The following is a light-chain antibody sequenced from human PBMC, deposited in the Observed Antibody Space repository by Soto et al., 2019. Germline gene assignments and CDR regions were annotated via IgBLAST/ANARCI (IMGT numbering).Light chain of an antibody. J-gene: IGKJ1*01. Sequence: DTQMTQSPSSLSASVGDRVTITCRASQNVRSYLNWYQQKPGKAPNLLIYETSTLQSGVPSRFSGDGYGTDFTLSISSLHPEDFATYYRQQTFSPPRTFGQRTKVDIK. CDR1: QNVRSY. CDR2: ETS. CDR3: QQTFSPPRT. V-gene: IGKV1-39*01.